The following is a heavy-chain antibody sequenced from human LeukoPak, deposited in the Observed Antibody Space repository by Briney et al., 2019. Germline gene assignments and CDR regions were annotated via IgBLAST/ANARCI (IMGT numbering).Heavy chain of an antibody. J-gene: IGHJ4*02. CDR1: GYSISSGYY. D-gene: IGHD4-17*01. CDR2: IYHSGST. V-gene: IGHV4-38-2*02. CDR3: ARVVGTVTTYFDY. Sequence: KPSETLSLTCTVSGYSISSGYYWGWIRQPPGKGLEWIGSIYHSGSTYYNPSLKSRVTISVDTSKNQFSLKLSSVTAADTAVYYCARVVGTVTTYFDYWGQGTLVTVSS.